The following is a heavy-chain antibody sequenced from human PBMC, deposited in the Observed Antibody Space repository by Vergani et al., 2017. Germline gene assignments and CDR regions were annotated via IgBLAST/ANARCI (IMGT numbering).Heavy chain of an antibody. V-gene: IGHV3-49*03. CDR3: TRAQNPYDSSGLAPEY. J-gene: IGHJ4*02. CDR2: IRSKAYGGTT. CDR1: GFTFGDYA. D-gene: IGHD3-22*01. Sequence: EVQLVESGGGLVQPGRSLRLSCTASGFTFGDYAMSWFRQAPGKGLEWVGFIRSKAYGGTTEYAASVKGRFTISRDDSKSIAYLQMNSLKTEDTAVYYCTRAQNPYDSSGLAPEYCGQGTLVTVSS.